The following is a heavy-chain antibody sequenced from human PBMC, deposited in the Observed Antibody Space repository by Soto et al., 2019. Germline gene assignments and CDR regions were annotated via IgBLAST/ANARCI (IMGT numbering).Heavy chain of an antibody. CDR2: IYYSGST. J-gene: IGHJ6*03. D-gene: IGHD2-2*01. CDR3: ARRRTDIVVVPAAMDYYYMDV. V-gene: IGHV4-39*01. Sequence: SETLSITCTVSGGSISSSSYYWGWIRQPPGKGLEWIGSIYYSGSTYYKPSLKSRVTISVDTSKNQLSLKLSSVTAADTAVYYCARRRTDIVVVPAAMDYYYMDVWGKGTTVT. CDR1: GGSISSSSYY.